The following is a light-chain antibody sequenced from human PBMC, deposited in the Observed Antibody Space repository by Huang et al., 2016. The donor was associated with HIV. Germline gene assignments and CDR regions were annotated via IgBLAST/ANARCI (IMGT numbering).Light chain of an antibody. V-gene: IGKV3-11*01. CDR2: DAS. CDR3: QQRSNWPGIT. CDR1: QSVRSY. J-gene: IGKJ3*01. Sequence: EIVLTQSPATLSLSPGERATLSCMASQSVRSYLTWYQQKPCQAPRPLIYDASNRATGIPARFSGSGSGTDFTLTISSLEPEDFAVYYCQQRSNWPGITFGPGTKVDIK.